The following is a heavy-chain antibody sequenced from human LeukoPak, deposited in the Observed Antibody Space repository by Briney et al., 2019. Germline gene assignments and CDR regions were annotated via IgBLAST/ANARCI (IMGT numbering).Heavy chain of an antibody. J-gene: IGHJ4*02. CDR1: GFMFSSYG. CDR3: ARDLTGTRCRISGYYDSSGYYGFDY. CDR2: IRYDGSNK. Sequence: HPGGSLRLSCAASGFMFSSYGMHWVRQAPGKGLEWVAFIRYDGSNKYYADSVKGRFTISRDNSKNTLYLQMNSLRAEDAAVYYCARDLTGTRCRISGYYDSSGYYGFDYWGQGTLVTVSS. V-gene: IGHV3-30*02. D-gene: IGHD3-22*01.